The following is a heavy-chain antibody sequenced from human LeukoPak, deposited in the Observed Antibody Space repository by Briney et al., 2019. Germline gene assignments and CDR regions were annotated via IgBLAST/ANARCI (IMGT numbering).Heavy chain of an antibody. CDR3: AKDAFASLRFLEWFPFDY. V-gene: IGHV3-23*01. Sequence: GGSLRLSCAASGFTFSSYAMSWVRQAPGKGLEWVSAISGSGGSTYYADSVKGRFTISRDNSKNTLYLQMSSLRAEDTAVYYCAKDAFASLRFLEWFPFDYWGQGTLVTVSS. CDR1: GFTFSSYA. D-gene: IGHD3-3*01. CDR2: ISGSGGST. J-gene: IGHJ4*02.